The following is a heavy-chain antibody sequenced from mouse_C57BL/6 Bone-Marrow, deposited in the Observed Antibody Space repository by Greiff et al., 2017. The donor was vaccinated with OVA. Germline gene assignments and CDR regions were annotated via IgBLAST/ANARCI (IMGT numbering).Heavy chain of an antibody. J-gene: IGHJ2*01. CDR1: GYTFTSYW. CDR2: IYPGNSDT. V-gene: IGHV1-5*01. D-gene: IGHD1-1*01. Sequence: VHLVESGTVLARPGASVKMSCKTSGYTFTSYWMHWVKQRPGQGLEWIGAIYPGNSDTSYHQKFKGQAKLTVVPSARTAYRELRSLTNEDSAGYYCRRDYYGSSFWGQGTTLTVSS. CDR3: RRDYYGSSF.